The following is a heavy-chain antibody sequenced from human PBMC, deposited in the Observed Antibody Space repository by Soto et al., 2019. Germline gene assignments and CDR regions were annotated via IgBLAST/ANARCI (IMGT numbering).Heavy chain of an antibody. V-gene: IGHV4-31*03. CDR1: SDSMNSGGYY. CDR3: ARRGGSSSGYYYYAMDV. J-gene: IGHJ6*02. D-gene: IGHD6-6*01. CDR2: IYSNGDT. Sequence: SETLSLTCSVSSDSMNSGGYYWSWIRQHPGKGLEWIGYIYSNGDTYYNPSLKSRVTISVDTSKNQFSLNLTSVTAADTAVYYCARRGGSSSGYYYYAMDVWGQGTTVTVSS.